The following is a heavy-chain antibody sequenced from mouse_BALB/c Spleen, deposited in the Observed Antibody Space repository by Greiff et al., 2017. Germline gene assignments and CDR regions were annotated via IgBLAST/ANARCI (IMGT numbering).Heavy chain of an antibody. J-gene: IGHJ4*01. D-gene: IGHD4-1*01. CDR3: ARQPSGTDYAMDY. CDR1: GFTFSSYT. Sequence: EVKVVESGGGLVQPGGSLKLSCAASGFTFSSYTMSWVRQTPEKRLEWVAYISNGGGSTYYPDTVKGRFTISRDNAKNTLYLQMSSLKSEDTAMYYCARQPSGTDYAMDYWGQGTSVTVSS. V-gene: IGHV5-12-2*01. CDR2: ISNGGGST.